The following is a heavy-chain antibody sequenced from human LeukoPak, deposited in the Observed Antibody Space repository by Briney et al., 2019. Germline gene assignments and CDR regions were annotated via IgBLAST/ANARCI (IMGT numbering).Heavy chain of an antibody. D-gene: IGHD2-21*01. Sequence: SETLSLTCTVSGGSISSFYWSWIRQPPGKGLEWIGYIYYTGSTNYNPSLKSRVTISVDTSKNQFSLKLSSVTAADTAVYYCATLQGDFWGQGTLVTVSS. CDR2: IYYTGST. V-gene: IGHV4-59*01. CDR1: GGSISSFY. CDR3: ATLQGDF. J-gene: IGHJ4*02.